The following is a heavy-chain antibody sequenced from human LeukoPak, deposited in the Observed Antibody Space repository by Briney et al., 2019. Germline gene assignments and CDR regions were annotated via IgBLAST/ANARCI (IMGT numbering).Heavy chain of an antibody. D-gene: IGHD2-15*01. J-gene: IGHJ4*02. CDR1: GGSISSYY. Sequence: SETLSLTCTVSGGSISSYYWSWIRQPPGKRLEWIGYIYYSGSTNYNPSLKSRVTISVDTSKNQFSLKLSSVTAADTAVYYCARLAGWYLDYWGQGTLVTVSS. CDR3: ARLAGWYLDY. V-gene: IGHV4-59*01. CDR2: IYYSGST.